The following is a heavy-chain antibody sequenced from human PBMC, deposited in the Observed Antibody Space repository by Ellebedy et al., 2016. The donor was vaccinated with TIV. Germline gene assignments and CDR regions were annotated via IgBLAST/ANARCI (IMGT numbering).Heavy chain of an antibody. CDR1: GFTFSNYG. CDR2: IRYDSSND. CDR3: AKSSGEWTTIDY. D-gene: IGHD3-10*01. J-gene: IGHJ4*02. Sequence: GESLKISCVASGFTFSNYGMNWARQAPGKGLEWVAVIRYDSSNDYYTDSVKGRFTISRDNSENTLYLQMNSLRAEDTAVYYCAKSSGEWTTIDYWGQGTLVTVSS. V-gene: IGHV3-30*02.